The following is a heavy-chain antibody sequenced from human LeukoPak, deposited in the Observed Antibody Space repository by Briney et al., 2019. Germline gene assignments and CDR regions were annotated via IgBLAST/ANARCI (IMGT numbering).Heavy chain of an antibody. CDR2: IYTSGST. Sequence: PSQTLSLTCTVSGGSISSGSYYWSWIRQPAGKGLEWIGRIYTSGSTNYNPSLKSRVTISVDTSKNQFSLKLSSVTAADTAVYYCACYGDYDDYWGQGTLDTVSS. CDR1: GGSISSGSYY. D-gene: IGHD4-17*01. CDR3: ACYGDYDDY. V-gene: IGHV4-61*02. J-gene: IGHJ4*02.